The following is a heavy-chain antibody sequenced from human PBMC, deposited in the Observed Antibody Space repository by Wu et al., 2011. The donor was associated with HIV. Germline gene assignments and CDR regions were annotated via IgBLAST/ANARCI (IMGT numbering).Heavy chain of an antibody. V-gene: IGHV1-2*02. CDR2: INPHSGGT. CDR3: ARDLGREYYDY. CDR1: GYTFTAYY. D-gene: IGHD2/OR15-2a*01. J-gene: IGHJ4*02. Sequence: QVQLVQSGAEVKKPGASVKVSCKASGYTFTAYYMHWLRQAPGQGLEWMGWINPHSGGTNFAQKFQGRVTMARDTSITTAYMELSRLRSDDTAVYYCARDLGREYYDYWGQGTLVTVSS.